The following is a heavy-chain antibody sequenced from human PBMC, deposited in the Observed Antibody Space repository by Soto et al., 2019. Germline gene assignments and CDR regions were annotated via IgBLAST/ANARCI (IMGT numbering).Heavy chain of an antibody. CDR1: GFTFSTSW. CDR3: TRYLHF. D-gene: IGHD4-4*01. CDR2: INQDGSEK. J-gene: IGHJ4*02. V-gene: IGHV3-7*01. Sequence: GGSLRLSCAASGFTFSTSWMHWVRQTPGKGLEWVANINQDGSEKNYVDSVNGRFTISRDNATNSLFLQMSSLTAEDSGVYCYTRYLHFWGQGPLVTVSS.